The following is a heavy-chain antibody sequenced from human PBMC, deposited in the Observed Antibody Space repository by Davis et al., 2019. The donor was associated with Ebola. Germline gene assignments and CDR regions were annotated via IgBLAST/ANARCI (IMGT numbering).Heavy chain of an antibody. D-gene: IGHD3-22*01. CDR1: GFTFSSYI. J-gene: IGHJ4*02. CDR2: ISSSSITI. CDR3: ARDYYNSSGYYWGGY. V-gene: IGHV3-48*02. Sequence: GESLKISCAASGFTFSSYIMNWVRQAPGKGLEWVSYISSSSITIYYADSVKGRFTISRDNAKSSLYLQMNSLRDEDTAVYYCARDYYNSSGYYWGGYWGQGTLETVSS.